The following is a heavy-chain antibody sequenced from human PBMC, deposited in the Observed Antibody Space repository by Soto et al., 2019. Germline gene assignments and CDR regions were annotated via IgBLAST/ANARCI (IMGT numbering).Heavy chain of an antibody. Sequence: EVQLVESGGGLVKPGGSLRLSCAASGFTFSSYSMNWVRQAPGKGLEWVSSISSSSSYIYYADSVKGRFTISRDNAKNSLYLQMNGLRAEDTAVYYCARDSLSTITMVPLDYWGQGTLVTVSS. CDR2: ISSSSSYI. J-gene: IGHJ4*02. V-gene: IGHV3-21*01. CDR1: GFTFSSYS. D-gene: IGHD3-10*01. CDR3: ARDSLSTITMVPLDY.